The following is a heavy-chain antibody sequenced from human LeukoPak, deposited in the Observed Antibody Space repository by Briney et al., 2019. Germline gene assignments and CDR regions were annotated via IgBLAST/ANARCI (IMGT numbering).Heavy chain of an antibody. J-gene: IGHJ5*02. CDR2: ISYSGST. D-gene: IGHD4-11*01. CDR3: ARGPRVAGVTVWFDP. Sequence: PSETLSLTCSVSGGSLSSYYWSWIRQPPGKGLEWIGYISYSGSTNYNPSLKSRVTISVDTSKNQFSLKLSSVTAADTAVYYCARGPRVAGVTVWFDPWGQGTLVTVSS. V-gene: IGHV4-59*12. CDR1: GGSLSSYY.